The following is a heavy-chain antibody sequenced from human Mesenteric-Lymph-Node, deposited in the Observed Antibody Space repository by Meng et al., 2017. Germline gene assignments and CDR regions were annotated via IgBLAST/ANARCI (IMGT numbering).Heavy chain of an antibody. J-gene: IGHJ4*02. CDR3: AKEASTVVGTDFDY. CDR1: GFTFSSYW. V-gene: IGHV3-7*03. Sequence: GESLKISCAASGFTFSSYWMSWVRQAPGKGLEWVANIKQDGSEQYYVDSVKGRFTMFRDNTKNSLFLQMDSLTDEDTAVYYCAKEASTVVGTDFDYWGQGTLVTVSS. D-gene: IGHD1-1*01. CDR2: IKQDGSEQ.